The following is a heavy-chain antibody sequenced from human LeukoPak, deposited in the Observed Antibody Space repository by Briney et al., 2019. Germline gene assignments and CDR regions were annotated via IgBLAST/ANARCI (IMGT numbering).Heavy chain of an antibody. Sequence: PGGSLRLSCAASGFVFKEYEMNWVRQAPGKGLEWISYISNRNTMYYADSVKGRFTISRDNTRNSLTIEMSSLRVEDTAVNYGARLGYYYGSGLDYWGQGVLVTVSS. CDR2: ISNRNTM. J-gene: IGHJ4*02. CDR1: GFVFKEYE. V-gene: IGHV3-69-1*02. CDR3: ARLGYYYGSGLDY. D-gene: IGHD3-10*01.